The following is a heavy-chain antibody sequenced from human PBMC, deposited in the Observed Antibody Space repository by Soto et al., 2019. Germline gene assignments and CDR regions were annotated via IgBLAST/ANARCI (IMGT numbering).Heavy chain of an antibody. V-gene: IGHV1-18*01. CDR2: INTFSGNT. J-gene: IGHJ5*02. CDR3: ARDLRRGYSGNYNWYDP. CDR1: GYTFTSFG. D-gene: IGHD1-26*01. Sequence: QAQLVQSGAEVKKPGASVNVSCKASGYTFTSFGISWVRQAPGQGLEWMGWINTFSGNTIYAQKLQGSVSITTDASTNTAYMELRSLRSDDTAIYFCARDLRRGYSGNYNWYDPWGQGTLVAVSS.